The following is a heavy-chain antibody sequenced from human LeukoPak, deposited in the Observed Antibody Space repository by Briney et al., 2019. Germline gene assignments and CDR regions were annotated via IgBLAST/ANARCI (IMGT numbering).Heavy chain of an antibody. CDR2: ISGSGDAT. V-gene: IGHV3-23*01. D-gene: IGHD6-19*01. CDR3: AKDLRESSGWHGNFDY. Sequence: GGSLRLSCAASGFTFSNYVMTWVRQAPGKGLEWVSLISGSGDATTYADSVRGRFTISSDRSKNTLFLQMNSLRAEDTAVYYCAKDLRESSGWHGNFDYWGQGTLVTVSS. CDR1: GFTFSNYV. J-gene: IGHJ4*02.